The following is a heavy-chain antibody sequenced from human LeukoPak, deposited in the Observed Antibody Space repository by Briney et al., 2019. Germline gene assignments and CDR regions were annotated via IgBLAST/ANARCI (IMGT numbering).Heavy chain of an antibody. V-gene: IGHV3-21*01. Sequence: GGSLRLSCAASGFTFSSYCMNWVRQAPGKGLEWVSSISSSGNYIYYADSVKGRFTISRDNAKNSLFLQMNSLRAEDTAVSYCARASPMTTVTTFNDYWGQGTLVTVSS. J-gene: IGHJ4*02. D-gene: IGHD4-17*01. CDR2: ISSSGNYI. CDR3: ARASPMTTVTTFNDY. CDR1: GFTFSSYC.